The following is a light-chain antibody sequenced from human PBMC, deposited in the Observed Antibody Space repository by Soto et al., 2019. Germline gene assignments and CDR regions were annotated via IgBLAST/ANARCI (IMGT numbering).Light chain of an antibody. V-gene: IGKV1-5*03. Sequence: DIQMTQSPSTLSGSVGDRVTITCRASQTISSWLAWYQQKPGKAPKXLIYKASTLKSGVPSRFSGSGSGTEFTLTISSLQPDDFATYYCQHYNSYSEAFGQGTKGDIK. CDR1: QTISSW. CDR2: KAS. J-gene: IGKJ1*01. CDR3: QHYNSYSEA.